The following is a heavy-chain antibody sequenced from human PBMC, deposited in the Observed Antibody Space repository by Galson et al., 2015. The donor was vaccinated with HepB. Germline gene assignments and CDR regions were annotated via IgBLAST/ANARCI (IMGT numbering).Heavy chain of an antibody. CDR2: LSGSGGST. J-gene: IGHJ5*02. D-gene: IGHD2/OR15-2a*01. CDR1: GFTFSNYA. CDR3: AKAVREYCSSTTCPNWFDA. Sequence: SLRLSCAASGFTFSNYAMTWVRQAPGKGLEWVSVLSGSGGSTYYADSVKGRFSISRDNSENTVYLQMNSLRAEDTAVYYCAKAVREYCSSTTCPNWFDAWGQGTLVTVSS. V-gene: IGHV3-23*01.